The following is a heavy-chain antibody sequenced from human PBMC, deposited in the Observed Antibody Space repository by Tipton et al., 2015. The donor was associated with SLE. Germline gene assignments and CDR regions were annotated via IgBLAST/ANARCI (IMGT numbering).Heavy chain of an antibody. V-gene: IGHV4-31*03. D-gene: IGHD3-3*01. J-gene: IGHJ4*02. CDR1: GGSISSGGYY. Sequence: TLSLTCTVSGGSISSGGYYWSWIRQHPGKGLEWIGYIYYSGSTYYNPSLKSRVTISVDTSKNQFSLKLSSVTAADTAVYYCARGDFWSGYYVFDYWGQGTLVTVSS. CDR2: IYYSGST. CDR3: ARGDFWSGYYVFDY.